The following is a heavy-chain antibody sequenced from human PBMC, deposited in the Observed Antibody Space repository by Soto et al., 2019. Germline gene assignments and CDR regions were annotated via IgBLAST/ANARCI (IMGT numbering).Heavy chain of an antibody. Sequence: SETLSLTCAVSGYSISSGYYWGWIRQPPGKGLEWIGSIYHSGSTYYNPSLKSRVTISVDTSKNQFSLKLSSVTAADTAVYYCARDRNIAAADFDYWGRGTLVTVSS. J-gene: IGHJ4*02. CDR2: IYHSGST. CDR1: GYSISSGYY. CDR3: ARDRNIAAADFDY. D-gene: IGHD6-13*01. V-gene: IGHV4-38-2*02.